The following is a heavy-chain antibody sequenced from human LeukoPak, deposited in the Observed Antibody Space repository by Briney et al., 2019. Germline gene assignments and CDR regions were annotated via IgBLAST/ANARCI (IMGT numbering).Heavy chain of an antibody. V-gene: IGHV4-30-2*01. J-gene: IGHJ4*02. D-gene: IGHD6-6*01. Sequence: SQTLSLTCTVSGVSISSGGYYWSWIRQPPGKGLEWIGYIYHSGSTYYNPSLKSRVTISVDRSKNQFSLKLSSVTAADTAVYYCARDGSLSSFDDWGQGTLVTVSS. CDR3: ARDGSLSSFDD. CDR1: GVSISSGGYY. CDR2: IYHSGST.